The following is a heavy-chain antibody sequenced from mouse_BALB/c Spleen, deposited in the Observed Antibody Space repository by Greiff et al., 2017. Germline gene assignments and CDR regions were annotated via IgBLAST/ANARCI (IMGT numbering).Heavy chain of an antibody. CDR3: ARRSSYWYFDV. CDR2: INPDSSTI. CDR1: GFDFSRYW. V-gene: IGHV4-1*02. Sequence: EVKLQESGGGLVQPGGSLKLSCAASGFDFSRYWMSWVRQAPGKGLEWIGEINPDSSTINYTPSLKDKFIISRDNAKNTLYLQMSKVRSEDTALYYCARRSSYWYFDVWGAGTTVTVSS. J-gene: IGHJ1*01.